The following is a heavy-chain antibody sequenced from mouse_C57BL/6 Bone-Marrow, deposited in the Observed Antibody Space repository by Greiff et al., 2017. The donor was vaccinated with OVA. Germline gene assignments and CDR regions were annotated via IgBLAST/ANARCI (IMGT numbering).Heavy chain of an antibody. Sequence: EVKLVESGGGLVQPGGSLSLSCAASGFTFTDYYMSWVRQPPGKALEWLGFIRNKANGYTTEYSASVKGRFTISRDNSQSILYLQMNALRAEDSATYYCARPQTAQATFPFAYWGQGTLVTVSA. CDR3: ARPQTAQATFPFAY. CDR1: GFTFTDYY. V-gene: IGHV7-3*01. CDR2: IRNKANGYTT. J-gene: IGHJ3*01. D-gene: IGHD3-2*02.